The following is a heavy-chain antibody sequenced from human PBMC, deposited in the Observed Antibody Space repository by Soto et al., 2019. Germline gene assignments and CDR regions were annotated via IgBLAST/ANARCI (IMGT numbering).Heavy chain of an antibody. J-gene: IGHJ6*02. V-gene: IGHV1-18*01. CDR1: GYTFTSYG. CDR3: ARESEQLDRAVLYYGMDV. CDR2: ISAYNGNT. Sequence: QVQLVQSGAEVKKPGASVKVSCKASGYTFTSYGISWVRQAPGQGLEWMGWISAYNGNTNHAQKLQGRVTMTTDTSTSTAYMELRSLRSDDTAVYYCARESEQLDRAVLYYGMDVWGQGTTVTVSS. D-gene: IGHD1-1*01.